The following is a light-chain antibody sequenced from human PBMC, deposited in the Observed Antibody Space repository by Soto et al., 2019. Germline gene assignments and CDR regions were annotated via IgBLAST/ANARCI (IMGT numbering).Light chain of an antibody. CDR3: QQRSNWPPLT. CDR2: DAS. J-gene: IGKJ4*01. Sequence: IVLTQSPATLSLSPGERATLSCRASQSVSSYLAWYQQKPGQAHRLLIYDASNRSTGIPARFSGSGSGTDFTLTISSLEPEDCAVYYCQQRSNWPPLTFGGGTKGEIK. CDR1: QSVSSY. V-gene: IGKV3-11*01.